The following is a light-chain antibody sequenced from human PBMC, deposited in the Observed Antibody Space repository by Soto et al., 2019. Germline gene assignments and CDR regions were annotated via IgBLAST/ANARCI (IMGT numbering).Light chain of an antibody. CDR2: LNSDGSH. V-gene: IGLV4-69*01. CDR3: QTWGTGIHGV. CDR1: SGHSSYA. Sequence: QLVLTQSPSASASLGASVKLTCTLSSGHSSYAIAWHHQQPEKGPRYLMKLNSDGSHSKGDGIPDRFSGSSSGAERYLTISSLQSEDEADYYCQTWGTGIHGVFGGGTKVTVL. J-gene: IGLJ3*02.